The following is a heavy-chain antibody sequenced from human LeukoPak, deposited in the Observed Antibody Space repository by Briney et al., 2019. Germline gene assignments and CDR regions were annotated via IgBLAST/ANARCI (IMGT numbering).Heavy chain of an antibody. CDR2: ISSGGSSI. J-gene: IGHJ4*02. Sequence: GGSLRLSCAASGFTFSNYNMNWVRQAPGKGLEWVSDISSGGSSINYADSVKGRFTISRDNAKNSLYLQMNNLRAEDTAVCFCARGSGRISIFGVPYWGQGTLVTVSS. CDR3: ARGSGRISIFGVPY. D-gene: IGHD3-3*01. CDR1: GFTFSNYN. V-gene: IGHV3-48*01.